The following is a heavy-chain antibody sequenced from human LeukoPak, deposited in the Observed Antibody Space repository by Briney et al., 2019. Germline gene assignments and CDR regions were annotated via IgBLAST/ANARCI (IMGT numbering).Heavy chain of an antibody. CDR1: EFTFSSYG. J-gene: IGHJ3*02. D-gene: IGHD4-17*01. V-gene: IGHV3-23*01. Sequence: GGSLRLSCAASEFTFSSYGMSWVRQAPGKGLEWVSSISGSGGSTQYADPVQGRFAISRDNSKNTLYLQMNSLRVEDTAMYFCARDPNGDYIGTFDMWGRGTMVSVSS. CDR2: ISGSGGST. CDR3: ARDPNGDYIGTFDM.